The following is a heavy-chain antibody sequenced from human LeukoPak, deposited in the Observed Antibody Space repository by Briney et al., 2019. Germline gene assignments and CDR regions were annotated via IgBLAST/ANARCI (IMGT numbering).Heavy chain of an antibody. CDR2: IYSGGST. Sequence: GGSLRLSCAASGFTVSSNYMSWVRQAPGKGLEWGSVIYSGGSTYYADSVKGRFTISRHNSKNTLYLQMNSLRAEDTAVYYCARDSRGYYYYGMDVWGQGTTVTVSS. J-gene: IGHJ6*02. CDR3: ARDSRGYYYYGMDV. CDR1: GFTVSSNY. V-gene: IGHV3-53*01.